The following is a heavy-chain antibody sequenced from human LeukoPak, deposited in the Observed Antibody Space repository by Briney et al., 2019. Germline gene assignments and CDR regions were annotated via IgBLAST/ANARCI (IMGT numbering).Heavy chain of an antibody. J-gene: IGHJ4*02. CDR3: ARVGRGPKRPSVAGTYYFDY. V-gene: IGHV3-74*01. D-gene: IGHD6-19*01. CDR2: IKIDGSSA. CDR1: GFMFSSYW. Sequence: LGGSLRLSCAASGFMFSSYWMHWVRQVPGKGVAWVSRIKIDGSSAHYADSVRGRFTISRDNAKNTLFLQMNSLRAEDTAVYYCARVGRGPKRPSVAGTYYFDYWGQGTLVTVSS.